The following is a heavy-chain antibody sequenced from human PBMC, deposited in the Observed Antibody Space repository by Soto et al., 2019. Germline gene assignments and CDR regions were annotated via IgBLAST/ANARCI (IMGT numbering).Heavy chain of an antibody. Sequence: TLSLTFSVSGGSISSGYYYWSWIRQPPGKGLEWIGYIYYSGSTNYNPSLKSRVTISVDTSKNQFSLKLSSVTAADTAVYYCARGGRDGYNFDYWGQGTLVTVSS. J-gene: IGHJ4*02. V-gene: IGHV4-61*01. CDR1: GGSISSGYYY. D-gene: IGHD5-12*01. CDR3: ARGGRDGYNFDY. CDR2: IYYSGST.